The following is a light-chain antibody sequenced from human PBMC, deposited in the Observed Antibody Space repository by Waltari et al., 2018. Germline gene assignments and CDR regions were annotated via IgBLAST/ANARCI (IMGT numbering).Light chain of an antibody. V-gene: IGKV1-33*01. J-gene: IGKJ1*01. CDR1: HDISNY. CDR3: QQSYSTPWT. CDR2: DAS. Sequence: DIQMTQSPSSLSASVGDRVTITCQASHDISNYLNWYQQKPGKAPKLLIYDASNLETGVPSRFSGSGSGTDFSFTISSLQPEDIATYYCQQSYSTPWTFGQGTKVEIK.